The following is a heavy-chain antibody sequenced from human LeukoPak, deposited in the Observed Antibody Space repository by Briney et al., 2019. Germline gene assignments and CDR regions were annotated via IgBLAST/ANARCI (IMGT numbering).Heavy chain of an antibody. J-gene: IGHJ6*03. CDR1: GGSFSGYY. CDR3: ARGATSSSYYYYMDV. V-gene: IGHV4-34*01. CDR2: INHSGST. Sequence: PSETLSLTCAVYGGSFSGYYWSWIRQPPGKGLEWIGEINHSGSTNYNPSLKSRVTISVDTSKNQFSLKLSSVTAADTAVYYCARGATSSSYYYYMDVWGKGTTVTVSS.